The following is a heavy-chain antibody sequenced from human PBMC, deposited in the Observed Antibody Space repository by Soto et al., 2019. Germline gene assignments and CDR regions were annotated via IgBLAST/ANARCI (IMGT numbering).Heavy chain of an antibody. Sequence: PSETLSLTCGVYGRSFSGYYRSWSRQPPGKGLEWIGEINHSGSTNYNPSLKSRVTISVDKSKNQFPVELSAVSAADTAVYYCPRGRYSRNWYAWFYPWGLGTLFTVSS. D-gene: IGHD6-13*01. CDR2: INHSGST. CDR1: GRSFSGYY. J-gene: IGHJ5*02. CDR3: PRGRYSRNWYAWFYP. V-gene: IGHV4-34*01.